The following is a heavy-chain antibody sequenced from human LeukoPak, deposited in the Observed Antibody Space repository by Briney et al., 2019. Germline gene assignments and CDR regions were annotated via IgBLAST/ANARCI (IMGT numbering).Heavy chain of an antibody. V-gene: IGHV4-59*01. J-gene: IGHJ5*02. CDR2: IYYSGST. D-gene: IGHD6-19*01. Sequence: SETLSLTCTVSGGSISSYYWSWIRQPPGKGLEWLGYIYYSGSTNYNPSLKSRVTIPVDTSKNQFSLKLSSVTAADTAVYYCAREAEYSSGWYPWGQGTLVTVSS. CDR3: AREAEYSSGWYP. CDR1: GGSISSYY.